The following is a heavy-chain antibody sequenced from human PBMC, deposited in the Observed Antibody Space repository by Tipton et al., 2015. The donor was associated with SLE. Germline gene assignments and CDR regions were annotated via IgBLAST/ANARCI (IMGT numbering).Heavy chain of an antibody. CDR1: GGSITNYY. CDR2: IYYSGST. J-gene: IGHJ3*02. Sequence: TLSLTCTVSGGSITNYYWSWIRQPPGKGLEWIGYIYYSGSTNYSPSLKSRVTISLDTSKNQFSPNLSSVTAADPAMYYCARHPLSGAFDIWGQGTTATVSS. CDR3: ARHPLSGAFDI. V-gene: IGHV4-59*08.